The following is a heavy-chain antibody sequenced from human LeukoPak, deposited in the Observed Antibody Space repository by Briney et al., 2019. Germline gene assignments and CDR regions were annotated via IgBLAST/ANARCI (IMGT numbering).Heavy chain of an antibody. CDR2: IYHSGNT. CDR1: GGSMSSGDYF. V-gene: IGHV4-30-4*01. Sequence: PSETLSLTCTVSGGSMSSGDYFWSWIRQPPGKGLEWIGYIYHSGNTHYNPSLKSRVTISIDTSKNQFFLKLNSVTAADTAVYYCARANSGSYFDYWGQRTLVTVSS. CDR3: ARANSGSYFDY. J-gene: IGHJ4*02. D-gene: IGHD1-26*01.